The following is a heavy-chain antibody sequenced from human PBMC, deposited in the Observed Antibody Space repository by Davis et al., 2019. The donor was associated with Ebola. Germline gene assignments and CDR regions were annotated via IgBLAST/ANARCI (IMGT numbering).Heavy chain of an antibody. Sequence: ASVKVSCKASGYTFTSYAMHWVRQAPGQRPEWMGWINAGNGNTKYSQKFQGRVTITRDTSASTAYMELSSLRSEDTAVYYCARGYTTGTAAGAYWGQGTLVTVSS. J-gene: IGHJ4*02. CDR2: INAGNGNT. CDR1: GYTFTSYA. V-gene: IGHV1-3*01. CDR3: ARGYTTGTAAGAY. D-gene: IGHD1-1*01.